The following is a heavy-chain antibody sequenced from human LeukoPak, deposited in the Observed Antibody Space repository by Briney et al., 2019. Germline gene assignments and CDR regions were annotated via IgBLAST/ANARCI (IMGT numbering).Heavy chain of an antibody. Sequence: GGSLRLSCAASGLTFSSYAMSWVRQAPGKGLEWVSAISGSGGSTYYADSVKGRFTISRDNSKNTLYLQMNSLRAEDTAVYYCAKRELSGSWNRFDYWGQGTLVTVSS. CDR1: GLTFSSYA. J-gene: IGHJ4*02. CDR2: ISGSGGST. D-gene: IGHD3-10*01. CDR3: AKRELSGSWNRFDY. V-gene: IGHV3-23*01.